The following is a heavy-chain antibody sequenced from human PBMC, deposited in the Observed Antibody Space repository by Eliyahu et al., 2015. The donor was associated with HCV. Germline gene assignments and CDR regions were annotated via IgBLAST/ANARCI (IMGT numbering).Heavy chain of an antibody. Sequence: EVQLVESGGGLVQPGGSLRLSCAASGFIFSNHIMDWVRQAPGKGLEWVGRIRDKGNSYSTEYAASVRGRFSISRDDSESSLFLQMNSLKSEDTAIYYCASLGGGSSYDYWGQGTLVTVSS. CDR3: ASLGGGSSYDY. CDR1: GFIFSNHI. J-gene: IGHJ4*02. D-gene: IGHD2-15*01. CDR2: IRDKGNSYST. V-gene: IGHV3-72*01.